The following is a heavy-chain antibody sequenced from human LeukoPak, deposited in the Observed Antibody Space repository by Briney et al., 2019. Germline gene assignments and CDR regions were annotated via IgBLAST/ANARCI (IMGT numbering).Heavy chain of an antibody. CDR1: GFTFSSYW. CDR2: IKEDGNEK. J-gene: IGHJ4*02. CDR3: AKSAAPGWAAPFDS. V-gene: IGHV3-7*01. Sequence: GSLRLSCAASGFTFSSYWMSWVRQAPGKGLERVASIKEDGNEKQYVDSVKGRFTISRDIAKNSLYLQMNNLRAEDTAVYYCAKSAAPGWAAPFDSWGQGTLVIVSS. D-gene: IGHD6-13*01.